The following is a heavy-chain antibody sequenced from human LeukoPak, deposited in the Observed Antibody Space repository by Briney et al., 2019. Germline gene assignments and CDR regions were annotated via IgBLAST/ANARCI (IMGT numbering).Heavy chain of an antibody. CDR1: GGTFSSYA. J-gene: IGHJ5*02. V-gene: IGHV1-69*04. CDR2: IIPILGIA. Sequence: SVKVSCKASGGTFSSYAISWVRQAPGQGLEWMGRIIPILGIANYAQKFQGRVTITADKSTSTAYMELSSLISEDTAVYYCARDLKDGDYGFDPWGQGTLVTVSS. D-gene: IGHD4-17*01. CDR3: ARDLKDGDYGFDP.